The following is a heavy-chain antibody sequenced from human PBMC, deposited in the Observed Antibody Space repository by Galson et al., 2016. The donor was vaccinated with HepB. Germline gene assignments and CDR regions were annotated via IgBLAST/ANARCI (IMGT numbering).Heavy chain of an antibody. V-gene: IGHV3-30*18. Sequence: SLRLSCAASGFTFSSYSLHWVRQRPATGLQWVAFISYEGDVDSYADPVKGRFTIPTDTSNNTLFLQMNSLRVDDTGVYYCAKTLPPSKTLDVFDFWGRGTLVTVSS. CDR3: AKTLPPSKTLDVFDF. CDR2: ISYEGDVD. D-gene: IGHD2/OR15-2a*01. J-gene: IGHJ3*01. CDR1: GFTFSSYS.